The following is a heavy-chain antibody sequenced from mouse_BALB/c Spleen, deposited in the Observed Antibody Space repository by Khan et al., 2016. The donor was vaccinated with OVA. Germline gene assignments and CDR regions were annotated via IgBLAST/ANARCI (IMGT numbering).Heavy chain of an antibody. CDR1: GFNIKDTY. Sequence: VQLQQSGAELVKPWPSVNLSCTASGFNIKDTYMHWVKQRPEQGLEWLGMIDPASGTNKYDAIFYSKATIKADTYSNTAYQQISSLTSEDTTDYCCARIDAWGQGTTLTVSS. V-gene: IGHV14-3*02. CDR2: IDPASGTN. J-gene: IGHJ2*01. CDR3: ARIDA.